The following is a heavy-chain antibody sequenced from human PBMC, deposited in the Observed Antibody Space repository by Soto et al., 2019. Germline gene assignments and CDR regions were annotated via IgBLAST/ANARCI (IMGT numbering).Heavy chain of an antibody. V-gene: IGHV3-53*01. CDR1: GFTVSSNY. CDR2: IYSSGNT. D-gene: IGHD6-19*01. J-gene: IGHJ6*02. Sequence: PGGSLRLSCAASGFTVSSNYMSWVRQAPGKGLEWVSVIYSSGNTYYADSVKGRFTISRDNSKNTLYLQMNSLRAEDTAVHYCAREKVVAGSSYYYGMDVWGQGTKVTVYS. CDR3: AREKVVAGSSYYYGMDV.